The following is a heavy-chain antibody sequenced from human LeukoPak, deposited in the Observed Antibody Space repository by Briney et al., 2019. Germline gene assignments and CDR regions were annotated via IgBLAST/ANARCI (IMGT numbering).Heavy chain of an antibody. D-gene: IGHD5-12*01. CDR2: INHSGST. V-gene: IGHV4-4*02. CDR3: ARVFKYSGYQFDY. J-gene: IGHJ4*02. Sequence: TPSETLSLTCAVSGGSISSSNWWSWVRQPPGKGLEWIGEINHSGSTNYNPSLKSRVTISVDKSKNQFSLKLSSVTAADTAVYYCARVFKYSGYQFDYWGQGTLVTVSS. CDR1: GGSISSSNW.